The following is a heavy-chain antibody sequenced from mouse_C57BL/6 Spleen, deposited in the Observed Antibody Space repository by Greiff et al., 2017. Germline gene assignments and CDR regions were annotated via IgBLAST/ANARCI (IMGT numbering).Heavy chain of an antibody. CDR2: IWRGGST. V-gene: IGHV2-5*01. CDR1: GFSLTSYG. D-gene: IGHD4-1*01. J-gene: IGHJ2*01. CDR3: DKNEGLGRAFDY. Sequence: QVQLQQSGPGLVQPSQCLSITCTVSGFSLTSYGVHWVRQSPGKGLEWLGVIWRGGSTDYNAAVMSRLSITKDNSKCQVFFKMNSLQADDTAIYYCDKNEGLGRAFDYWGQGTTLTVSS.